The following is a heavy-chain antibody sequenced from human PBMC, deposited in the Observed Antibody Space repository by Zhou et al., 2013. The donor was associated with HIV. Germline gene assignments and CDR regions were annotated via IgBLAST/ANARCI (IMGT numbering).Heavy chain of an antibody. Sequence: QVQLLQSGADVKKPGASVTVSCKGSGYTFTSYFIHWVRQAPGQGLEWLGWINPNNGATKSAQKFLGRVTMTRDASIKTAYLDLSGLFFNDTAVYYCARALSATWGGGGFFYMDVWGKGTTVTVS. D-gene: IGHD7-27*01. CDR1: GYTFTSYF. CDR3: ARALSATWGGGGFFYMDV. V-gene: IGHV1-2*02. CDR2: INPNNGAT. J-gene: IGHJ6*03.